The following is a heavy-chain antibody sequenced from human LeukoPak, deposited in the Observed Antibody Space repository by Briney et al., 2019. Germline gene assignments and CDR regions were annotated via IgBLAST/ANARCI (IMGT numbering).Heavy chain of an antibody. CDR1: GGSFSGYY. CDR3: ARVGYSYVINDWTRTGLGAYPTKYYYHMDV. J-gene: IGHJ6*03. V-gene: IGHV4-34*01. CDR2: INHSGST. Sequence: PSETLSLTCAVYGGSFSGYYWSWIRQPPGKGLEWIGEINHSGSTNYNPSLKSRVTISGDTSKNQFSLKLSSVTAADTAVYFCARVGYSYVINDWTRTGLGAYPTKYYYHMDVWGKGTTVTVSS. D-gene: IGHD5-18*01.